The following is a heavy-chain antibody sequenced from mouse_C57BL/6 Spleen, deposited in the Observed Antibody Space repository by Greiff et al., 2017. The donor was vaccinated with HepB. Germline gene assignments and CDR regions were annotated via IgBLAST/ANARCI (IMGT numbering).Heavy chain of an antibody. Sequence: VQLQQSGPGLVQPSQSLSITCTVSGFSLTSYGVHWVRQSPGKGLEWLGVIWSGGSTDYNAAFISRLSISKDNSKSQVFFKMNSLQADDTAIYYCARKRVSYSPYGMDYWGQGTSVTVSS. CDR2: IWSGGST. CDR3: ARKRVSYSPYGMDY. J-gene: IGHJ4*01. D-gene: IGHD2-12*01. CDR1: GFSLTSYG. V-gene: IGHV2-2*01.